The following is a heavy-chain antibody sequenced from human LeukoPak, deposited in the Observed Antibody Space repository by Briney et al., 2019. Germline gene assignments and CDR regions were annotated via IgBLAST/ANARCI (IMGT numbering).Heavy chain of an antibody. CDR1: GFTFSSSV. CDR3: ARDPHIPNDYGYYFDY. CDR2: ISYDGGNK. Sequence: GGSLRLSCAASGFTFSSSVMHWVRQAPGKGLEWVAVISYDGGNKYYARSVKGRFTISRDNSKNTLYLQMNSLRAEDTAVYYCARDPHIPNDYGYYFDYWGQGTLVTVSS. V-gene: IGHV3-30*04. D-gene: IGHD4-17*01. J-gene: IGHJ4*02.